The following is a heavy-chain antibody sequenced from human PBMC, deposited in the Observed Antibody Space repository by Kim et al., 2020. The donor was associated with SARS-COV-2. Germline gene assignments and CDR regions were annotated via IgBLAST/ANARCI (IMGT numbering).Heavy chain of an antibody. V-gene: IGHV2-5*01. CDR3: AHRRVFGAFDI. J-gene: IGHJ3*02. D-gene: IGHD6-13*01. CDR2: DN. Sequence: DNRYSPSLKRRLIITQDTSKNQVVLTMTNMDPLDTATYYCAHRRVFGAFDIWGQGTMVTVSS.